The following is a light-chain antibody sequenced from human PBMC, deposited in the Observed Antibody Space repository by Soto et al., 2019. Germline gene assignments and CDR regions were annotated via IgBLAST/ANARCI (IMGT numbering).Light chain of an antibody. CDR3: SSYSSSSIWV. Sequence: QPASVSGSPGQSITLSCTGTSSDVGGYDYVSWYQQHPGKAPKLIISEVSNRPSGVSNRFSGSKSGNTASLTISGLQAEDEADYYCSSYSSSSIWVFGGGTKVTVL. J-gene: IGLJ3*02. V-gene: IGLV2-14*01. CDR1: SSDVGGYDY. CDR2: EVS.